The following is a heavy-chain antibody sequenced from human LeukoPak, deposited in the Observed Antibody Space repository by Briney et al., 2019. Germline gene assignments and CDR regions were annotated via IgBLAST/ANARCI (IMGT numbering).Heavy chain of an antibody. CDR1: GGSISSISYY. Sequence: SETLSLTWTVSGGSISSISYYWGWIRQPPGKGLEWIGYIYHSGSTNYNPSLKSRVTISVGTSKNQFSLKLSSVTAADTAVYYCARLHKNWNYGSDWFDPWGQGTLVTVSS. D-gene: IGHD1-7*01. CDR3: ARLHKNWNYGSDWFDP. J-gene: IGHJ5*02. CDR2: IYHSGST. V-gene: IGHV4-39*07.